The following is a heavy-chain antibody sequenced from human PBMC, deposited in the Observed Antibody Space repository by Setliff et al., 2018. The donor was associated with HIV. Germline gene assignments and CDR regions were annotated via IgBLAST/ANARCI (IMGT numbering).Heavy chain of an antibody. Sequence: VASVKVSCKASGGTFSSYAISWVRQAPGQGLDWMGWISAYNGNTNYAQKLQGRVTMTTDTSTSTTYMKLSSLRSEDTAVYYCATGRIPGIPAVIVYWGQGTLVTVSS. J-gene: IGHJ4*02. CDR1: GGTFSSYA. CDR3: ATGRIPGIPAVIVY. D-gene: IGHD6-13*01. CDR2: ISAYNGNT. V-gene: IGHV1-18*01.